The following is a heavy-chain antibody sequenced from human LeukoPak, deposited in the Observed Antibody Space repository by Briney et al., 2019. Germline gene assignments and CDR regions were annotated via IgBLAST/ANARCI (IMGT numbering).Heavy chain of an antibody. D-gene: IGHD5-12*01. V-gene: IGHV3-21*01. CDR2: ISGSSSYI. CDR1: GFTFSTHT. Sequence: PGGSLRLSCAASGFTFSTHTTNWVRQVSGKGLEWVSSISGSSSYILYADSVKGRFTISRDNTRNSLYLQMKSLRAEDTAVYYCVVQNSGVVYWGQGTLVTVSS. CDR3: VVQNSGVVY. J-gene: IGHJ4*02.